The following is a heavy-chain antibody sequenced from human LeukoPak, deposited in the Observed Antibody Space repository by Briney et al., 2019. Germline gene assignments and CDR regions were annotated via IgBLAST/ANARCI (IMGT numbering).Heavy chain of an antibody. CDR3: ARRDVSSSWYYYDY. V-gene: IGHV5-51*01. CDR2: IYPGDSDT. J-gene: IGHJ4*02. D-gene: IGHD6-13*01. CDR1: GNSFTSNW. Sequence: GESLKISCKVSGNSFTSNWIGWVRQMPGKGLEWMGIIYPGDSDTRYSPSFQGQVTISADKSISTAYLQWSSLKTSDTAMYYCARRDVSSSWYYYDYWGQGTLVTVSS.